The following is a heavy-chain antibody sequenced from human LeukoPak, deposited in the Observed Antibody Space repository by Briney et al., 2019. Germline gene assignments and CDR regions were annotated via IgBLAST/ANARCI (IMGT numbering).Heavy chain of an antibody. CDR1: GFTFISYS. D-gene: IGHD1-20*01. CDR2: ISSSSSYI. J-gene: IGHJ3*02. Sequence: GGSLRLSCAASGFTFISYSMNWVRQAPGKGLEWVSSISSSSSYIYYADSVKGRFTISRDNAKNSLYLQMNSLRAEDTAVYYCARDNRNDPLRGAFDIWGQGTMVTVSS. CDR3: ARDNRNDPLRGAFDI. V-gene: IGHV3-21*04.